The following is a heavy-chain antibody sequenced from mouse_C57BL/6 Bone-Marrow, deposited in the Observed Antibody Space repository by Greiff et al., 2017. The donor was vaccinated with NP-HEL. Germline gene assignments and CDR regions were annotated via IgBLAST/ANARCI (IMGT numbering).Heavy chain of an antibody. CDR2: IDPENGDT. Sequence: EVQLQQSGAELVRPGASVKLSCTASGFTIKDDYMHWVKQRPEQGLEWIGWIDPENGDTEYASKFQGKATITADTSSNTAYLQLSSLTSEDTAVYYCTSIYYDSPFAYWGQGTLVTVSA. J-gene: IGHJ3*01. D-gene: IGHD2-4*01. CDR3: TSIYYDSPFAY. CDR1: GFTIKDDY. V-gene: IGHV14-4*01.